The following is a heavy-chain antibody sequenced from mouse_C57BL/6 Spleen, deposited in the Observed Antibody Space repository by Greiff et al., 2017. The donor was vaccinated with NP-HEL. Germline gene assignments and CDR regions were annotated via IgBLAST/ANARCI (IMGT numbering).Heavy chain of an antibody. CDR3: ARGPFNAMDY. CDR2: IWSDGST. Sequence: VKLMESGPGLVAPSQSLSITCTVSGFSLTSYGVHWVRQPPGKGLEWLVVIWSDGSTTYNSALKARLSISTDNSKRHVFLKMNSLQTYDTAMYYCARGPFNAMDYWGQGTSVTVSS. J-gene: IGHJ4*01. CDR1: GFSLTSYG. V-gene: IGHV2-6*03.